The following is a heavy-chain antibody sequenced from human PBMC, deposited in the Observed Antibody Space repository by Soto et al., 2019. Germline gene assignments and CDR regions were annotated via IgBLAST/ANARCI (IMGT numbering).Heavy chain of an antibody. J-gene: IGHJ4*02. CDR1: GFNFDTYA. CDR3: AKYRGGFAGGSEYFDF. CDR2: ISGSGAKA. Sequence: EVQLLESGGGLVEPGGSLRLSCAASGFNFDTYAMGRFTMSWVRQAPRKGLEWVSSISGSGAKAYYADSVKGRFTISRDNSKNTLHLQMNSLSAEDTAVYYCAKYRGGFAGGSEYFDFWGQGALVTVSS. D-gene: IGHD3-10*01. V-gene: IGHV3-23*01.